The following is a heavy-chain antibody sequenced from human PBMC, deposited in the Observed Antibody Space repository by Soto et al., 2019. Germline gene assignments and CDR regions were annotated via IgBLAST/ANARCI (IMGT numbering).Heavy chain of an antibody. D-gene: IGHD3-10*01. Sequence: APVKVSCKASGYTFTSYAMHWVRQAPGQRLEWMGWINPSGGSTSYAQKFRGRVTMTRDTSTSTVYMELSSLRSEDTAVYYCARGNYGSGSAFYGMDVWGQATTVTVSS. CDR2: INPSGGST. V-gene: IGHV1-46*01. CDR1: GYTFTSYA. CDR3: ARGNYGSGSAFYGMDV. J-gene: IGHJ6*02.